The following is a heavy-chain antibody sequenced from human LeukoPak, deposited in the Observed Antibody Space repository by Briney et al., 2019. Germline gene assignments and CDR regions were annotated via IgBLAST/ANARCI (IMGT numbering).Heavy chain of an antibody. J-gene: IGHJ4*02. CDR1: GFAFSSYS. CDR2: ISSSSSYI. CDR3: ARARSGYGDY. Sequence: GGSLRLSCAASGFAFSSYSMTWVRQAPGKGLEWVSSISSSSSYIYYADSVKGRFTISRDNAKNSLYLQMNSLRAEDTAVYYCARARSGYGDYWGQGTLVTVSS. D-gene: IGHD3-10*01. V-gene: IGHV3-21*01.